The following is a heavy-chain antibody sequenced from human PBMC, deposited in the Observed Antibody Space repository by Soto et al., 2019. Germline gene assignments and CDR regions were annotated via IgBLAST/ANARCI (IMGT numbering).Heavy chain of an antibody. CDR1: GFTFSSYS. J-gene: IGHJ4*02. Sequence: EVQLVESGGGLVKPGGSLRLSCAASGFTFSSYSMNWVRQAPGKGLEWVSSISSSSSYIYYADSVKGRFTISRDNAKNSLYRQMNSLRAEDTAVYYCARERPIEWELLGWGGVPDYWGQGTLVTVSS. D-gene: IGHD1-26*01. CDR2: ISSSSSYI. CDR3: ARERPIEWELLGWGGVPDY. V-gene: IGHV3-21*01.